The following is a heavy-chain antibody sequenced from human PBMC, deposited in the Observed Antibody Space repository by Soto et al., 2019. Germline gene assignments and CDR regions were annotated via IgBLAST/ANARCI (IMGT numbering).Heavy chain of an antibody. D-gene: IGHD2-2*01. V-gene: IGHV3-21*01. CDR1: GFTFSSYA. J-gene: IGHJ4*02. CDR2: VSKSDYT. CDR3: AREDSIIIPAVSDF. Sequence: EGSLRLSCAASGFTFSSYAMSWVRQAPGKGLEWVSSVSKSDYTYYPDSVKGRFTISRDNAKNSVSLQMNTLRAEDTAVYYCAREDSIIIPAVSDFWGQGTLVTVSS.